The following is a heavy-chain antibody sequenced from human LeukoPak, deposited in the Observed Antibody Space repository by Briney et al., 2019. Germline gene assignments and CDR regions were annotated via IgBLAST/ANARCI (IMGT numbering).Heavy chain of an antibody. D-gene: IGHD2-2*01. CDR2: IYYSGST. J-gene: IGHJ6*02. CDR1: GGSTSSYY. CDR3: ARLLGYCSSTSCINYYYYGMDV. Sequence: SETLSLTCTVSGGSTSSYYWSWIRQPPGKGLEWIGYIYYSGSTNYNPSLKSRVTISVDTSKNQFSLKLSSVTAADTAVYYCARLLGYCSSTSCINYYYYGMDVWGQGATVTVSS. V-gene: IGHV4-59*08.